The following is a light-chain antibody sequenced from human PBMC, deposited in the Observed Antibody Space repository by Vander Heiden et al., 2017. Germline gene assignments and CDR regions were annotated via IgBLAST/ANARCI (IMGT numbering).Light chain of an antibody. J-gene: IGLJ1*01. CDR1: SSNIGAGYD. CDR2: DNT. V-gene: IGLV1-40*01. CDR3: QSSDNALKHV. Sequence: QSVLTQPLSVSGAPGQAFTITCAGSSSNIGAGYDVHWYQQLPGTPPKLLIFDNTNRPSGVPDRFSGSKSGTSAFLAITGLQAADEAEYYCQSSDNALKHVFGTGTRVTVL.